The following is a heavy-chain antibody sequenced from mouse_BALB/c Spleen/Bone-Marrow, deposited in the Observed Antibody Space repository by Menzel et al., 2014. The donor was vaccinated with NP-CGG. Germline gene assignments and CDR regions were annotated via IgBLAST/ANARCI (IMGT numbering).Heavy chain of an antibody. J-gene: IGHJ3*01. Sequence: EVQVVESGGGLVQPGGSLKLSCAASGFDFSRYWMSWVRQAPGKGLQWIGEINPESNTINYTPSLKDKFIISRDNAKNTLYLQTSKVRSGDTALYCCARLGYYGWFAYWGQGTLVTVSA. CDR2: INPESNTI. V-gene: IGHV4-1*02. D-gene: IGHD2-3*01. CDR1: GFDFSRYW. CDR3: ARLGYYGWFAY.